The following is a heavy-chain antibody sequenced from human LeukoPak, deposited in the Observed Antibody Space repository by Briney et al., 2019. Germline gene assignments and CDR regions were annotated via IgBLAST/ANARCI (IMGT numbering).Heavy chain of an antibody. D-gene: IGHD6-13*01. V-gene: IGHV1-18*01. J-gene: IGHJ4*02. Sequence: ASVKVSCKASGYTFTSYGISWVRQAPGQGLEWMGWISAYNGNTNYAQKLQGRVTMTTDTSTSTAYMELRSLRSDDTAVYYCARGTYSSSWYSGSAYWGQGTLVTVSS. CDR2: ISAYNGNT. CDR1: GYTFTSYG. CDR3: ARGTYSSSWYSGSAY.